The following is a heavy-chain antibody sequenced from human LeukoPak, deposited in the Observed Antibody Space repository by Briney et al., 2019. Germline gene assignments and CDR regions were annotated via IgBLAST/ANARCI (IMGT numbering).Heavy chain of an antibody. D-gene: IGHD3-16*01. CDR3: ARVFSHWGWPGDYYFDY. V-gene: IGHV3-11*04. CDR1: GYTFSVHY. Sequence: GGSLRLSCAASGYTFSVHYMTWIRQAPGKGLQWISYISNGGTKTYYADSVRGRFTISRDNGKNLVYLQMNSLRVEDTAVYYCARVFSHWGWPGDYYFDYWGQGSLVTVSS. CDR2: ISNGGTKT. J-gene: IGHJ4*02.